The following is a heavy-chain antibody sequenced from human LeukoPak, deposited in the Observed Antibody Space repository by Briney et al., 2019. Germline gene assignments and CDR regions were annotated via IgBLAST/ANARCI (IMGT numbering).Heavy chain of an antibody. Sequence: GGSLRLSCAASGFTFSSYWMHWVRQAPGKGLVWVSHINGDGSRTTYADSVKGRFTISRDNAKNSLYLQMNSLRAEDTGVYYCARDGSPYGTDAFDIWGQGTMVTVSS. D-gene: IGHD4-17*01. J-gene: IGHJ3*02. V-gene: IGHV3-74*01. CDR3: ARDGSPYGTDAFDI. CDR2: INGDGSRT. CDR1: GFTFSSYW.